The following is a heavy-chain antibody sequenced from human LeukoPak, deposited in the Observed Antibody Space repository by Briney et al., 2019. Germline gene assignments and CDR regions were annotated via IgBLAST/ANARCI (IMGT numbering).Heavy chain of an antibody. Sequence: GGSLRLSCTVSGFTVSSNSMSWVRQAPGKGLEWVSFIYSGTIHYSDSVKGRFTISRDNSKNTLYLQMNSLRAEDTAIYYCARDERLLSFLKWGQGTLVTVSS. CDR1: GFTVSSNS. V-gene: IGHV3-53*01. J-gene: IGHJ4*02. D-gene: IGHD3-3*01. CDR3: ARDERLLSFLK. CDR2: IYSGTI.